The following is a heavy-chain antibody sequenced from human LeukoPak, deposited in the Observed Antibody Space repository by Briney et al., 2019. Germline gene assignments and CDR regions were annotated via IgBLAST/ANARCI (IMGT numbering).Heavy chain of an antibody. V-gene: IGHV2-5*01. CDR3: AHRSQVLVGATALYYFDY. J-gene: IGHJ4*02. D-gene: IGHD1-26*01. CDR1: GFSLSTSGVG. CDR2: IYWNDDR. Sequence: SGPTLVKPTQTLTLTCTFSGFSLSTSGVGVGWIRQPPGKALEWLALIYWNDDRRYSPSLKSRLTITKDTSKNQVVLTMTNMDPVDTATYYCAHRSQVLVGATALYYFDYWGQGTLVTVSS.